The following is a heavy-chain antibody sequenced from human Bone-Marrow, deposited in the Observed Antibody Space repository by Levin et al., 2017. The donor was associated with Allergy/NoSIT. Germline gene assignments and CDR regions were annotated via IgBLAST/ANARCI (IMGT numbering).Heavy chain of an antibody. CDR3: AGESMFRGNT. CDR1: GASISSSNYY. J-gene: IGHJ4*02. D-gene: IGHD3-10*01. CDR2: AYYSGST. V-gene: IGHV4-39*07. Sequence: SQTLSLTCTVSGASISSSNYYWGWIRQPPGKGLEWIGSAYYSGSTYYNPSLKSRVTISVDTSKNQFSLSLTSVTAADTAVYYCAGESMFRGNTWGQGVLVTVSS.